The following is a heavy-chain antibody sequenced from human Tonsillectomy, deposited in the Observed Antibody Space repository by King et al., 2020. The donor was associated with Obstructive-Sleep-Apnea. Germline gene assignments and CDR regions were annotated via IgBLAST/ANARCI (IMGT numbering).Heavy chain of an antibody. CDR2: VSHSGRT. Sequence: QLQESGPGLVKPSETLSLTCTVSGGSISTGSNYWGWIRQPPGKGLEWIGGVSHSGRTFYSPSIGSRVSMSVDTSRNQFSLKLTSVTAADAAVYYCAREGGKTGARWFDPWGQGTLVTVSS. V-gene: IGHV4-39*07. J-gene: IGHJ5*02. CDR1: GGSISTGSNY. CDR3: AREGGKTGARWFDP. D-gene: IGHD1-26*01.